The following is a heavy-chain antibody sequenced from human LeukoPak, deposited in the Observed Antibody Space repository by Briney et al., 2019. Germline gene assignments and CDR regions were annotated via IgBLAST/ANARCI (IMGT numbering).Heavy chain of an antibody. Sequence: GGSLRLSCAASGFTFSSYSMNWVRQAPGKGLEWVSSISSSSSYIYYADSVKGRFTISRDNAKNSLYLQMNSLRAEDTAVYYCAKARSFDAFDIWGQGTMVTVSS. J-gene: IGHJ3*02. CDR2: ISSSSSYI. V-gene: IGHV3-21*01. D-gene: IGHD1-26*01. CDR1: GFTFSSYS. CDR3: AKARSFDAFDI.